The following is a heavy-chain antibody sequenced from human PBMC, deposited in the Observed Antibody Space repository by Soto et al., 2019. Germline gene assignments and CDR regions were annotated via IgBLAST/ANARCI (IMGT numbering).Heavy chain of an antibody. V-gene: IGHV3-23*01. Sequence: GGSLRLSCAASGLTFSSYAMSWVRQATRKGVEWVSAISGSGGSTYDADSGKGRFTISRDNAKNTLYLKTNSLRAEHTPIYYWAKVPQWLSTYCFDYWGQGALVTVSA. CDR3: AKVPQWLSTYCFDY. D-gene: IGHD3-22*01. J-gene: IGHJ4*02. CDR2: ISGSGGST. CDR1: GLTFSSYA.